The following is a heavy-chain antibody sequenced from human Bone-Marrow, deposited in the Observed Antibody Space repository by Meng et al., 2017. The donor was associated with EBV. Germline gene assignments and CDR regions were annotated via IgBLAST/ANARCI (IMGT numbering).Heavy chain of an antibody. Sequence: VQLGQSGAEVKKPGAVVKVFGKVSGYTLTELSMHWVRQAPGKGLEWMGGFDPEDGETIYAQKFQGRVTMTEDTSTDTAYMELSSLRSEDTAVYYCATFRPPTSIADNWFDPWGQGTLVTVSS. D-gene: IGHD6-6*01. J-gene: IGHJ5*02. V-gene: IGHV1-24*01. CDR2: FDPEDGET. CDR3: ATFRPPTSIADNWFDP. CDR1: GYTLTELS.